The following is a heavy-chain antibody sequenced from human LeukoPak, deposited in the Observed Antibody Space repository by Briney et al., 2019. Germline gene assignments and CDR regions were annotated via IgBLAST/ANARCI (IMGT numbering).Heavy chain of an antibody. V-gene: IGHV1-69*04. CDR3: ARVSSEGPIAAAGNPY. J-gene: IGHJ4*02. D-gene: IGHD6-13*01. CDR2: IIPILGIA. CDR1: GGTFSSYA. Sequence: ASVKVSCKASGGTFSSYAISWVRQAPGQGLEWMGRIIPILGIANYAQKFQGRVTITADKSTSTAYMELSSLRSEDTAVYYCARVSSEGPIAAAGNPYWGQGTLVTVSS.